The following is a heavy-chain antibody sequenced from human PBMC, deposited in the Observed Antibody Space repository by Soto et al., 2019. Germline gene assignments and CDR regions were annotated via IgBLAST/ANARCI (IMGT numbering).Heavy chain of an antibody. CDR1: GGSLSGYY. CDR2: INYSGNT. CDR3: ARHHVRGRTIAGAAEF. D-gene: IGHD1-26*01. V-gene: IGHV4-34*01. Sequence: QVQLQQWGAGLLKPSETLSLTCAVYGGSLSGYYWSWIRQPPGKALEWIGEINYSGNTNYNPSLKSRVTLSVDTTKNQLCLNLSSVTAADTAMYYCARHHVRGRTIAGAAEFWGQGTLVTVSS. J-gene: IGHJ4*02.